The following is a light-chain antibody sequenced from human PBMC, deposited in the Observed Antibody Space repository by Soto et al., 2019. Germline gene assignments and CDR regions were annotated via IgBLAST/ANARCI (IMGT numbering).Light chain of an antibody. Sequence: QSALTQPASVSGSPGQSITISCTGTSSDVGGYNYVSWYQQHPGKAPKLIIYEVSHRPSGVSNHFSGYKSGNTASLTISGGLADDDADYYYCSYIATSSPCVFGTGTKLTVL. J-gene: IGLJ1*01. CDR3: CSYIATSSPCV. CDR1: SSDVGGYNY. V-gene: IGLV2-14*01. CDR2: EVS.